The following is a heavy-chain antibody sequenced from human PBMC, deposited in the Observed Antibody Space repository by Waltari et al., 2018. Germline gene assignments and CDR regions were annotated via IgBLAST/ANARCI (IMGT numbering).Heavy chain of an antibody. CDR2: TRNKENSYST. V-gene: IGHV3-72*01. CDR1: GFTFSDHY. J-gene: IGHJ6*02. Sequence: EVQLVASGGDLVHPGGSLRLSCAGSGFTFSDHYIDWVRQAPGKGREWLGLTRNKENSYSTVYAASVKGRFTISRDDSKNLAYLQMNSLRIEDTAIYYCVRSYTASPMDVWGQGTTVTVSS. D-gene: IGHD2-2*02. CDR3: VRSYTASPMDV.